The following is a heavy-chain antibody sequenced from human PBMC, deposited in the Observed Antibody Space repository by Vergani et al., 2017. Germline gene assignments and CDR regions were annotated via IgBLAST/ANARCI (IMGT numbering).Heavy chain of an antibody. D-gene: IGHD3-10*01. CDR3: ARDTMVRGVINYYYGMDV. J-gene: IGHJ6*02. CDR1: GGSFSGYY. CDR2: INHSGST. V-gene: IGHV4-34*01. Sequence: QVQLQESGPGLLKPSETLSLTCAVYGGSFSGYYWSWTRQPPGKGLEWIGEINHSGSTNYNPSLKSRVTISVDTSKNQFSLKLSSVTAADTAVYYCARDTMVRGVINYYYGMDVWGQGTTVTVSS.